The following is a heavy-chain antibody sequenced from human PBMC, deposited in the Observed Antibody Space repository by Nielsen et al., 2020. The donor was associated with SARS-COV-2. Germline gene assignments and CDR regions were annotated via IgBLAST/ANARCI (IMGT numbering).Heavy chain of an antibody. CDR2: IIPIFGTA. V-gene: IGHV1-69*13. CDR1: GGTFSSYA. J-gene: IGHJ3*02. CDR3: ARGRSPTRTDAFDI. D-gene: IGHD6-13*01. Sequence: SVKVSCKASGGTFSSYAISWVRQAPGQGLEWMGGIIPIFGTANYAQKFQGRVTITADESTSTAYMELSSLRSGDTAVYYCARGRSPTRTDAFDIWGQGTMVTVSS.